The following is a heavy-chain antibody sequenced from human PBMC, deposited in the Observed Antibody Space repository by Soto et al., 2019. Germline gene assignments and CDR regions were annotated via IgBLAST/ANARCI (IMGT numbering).Heavy chain of an antibody. Sequence: PGGSLRLSCAASGFTFSSYSMSWVRQAPGKGLEWVSAISGSGGSTYYADSVKGRFTISRDNSKNTLYLQMNSLRAEDTAVYYCAESPDLFWSGYYTRVEAFDIWGQGTMVTVSS. J-gene: IGHJ3*02. CDR2: ISGSGGST. V-gene: IGHV3-23*01. CDR3: AESPDLFWSGYYTRVEAFDI. D-gene: IGHD3-3*01. CDR1: GFTFSSYS.